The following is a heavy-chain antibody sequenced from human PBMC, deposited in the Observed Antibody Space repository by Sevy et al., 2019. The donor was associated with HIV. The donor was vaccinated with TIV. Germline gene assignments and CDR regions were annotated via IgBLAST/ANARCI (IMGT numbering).Heavy chain of an antibody. J-gene: IGHJ6*02. CDR2: IKQDGSEK. Sequence: WGSLRLSCAASGFTFSSYWMSWVRQAPGKGLEWVANIKQDGSEKYYVDSVKGRFTISRDNAKNSLYWQMNSLRAEDTAVYYCARARSAGTTKYYYGMDVWGQGTTVTVSS. V-gene: IGHV3-7*01. CDR1: GFTFSSYW. D-gene: IGHD1-1*01. CDR3: ARARSAGTTKYYYGMDV.